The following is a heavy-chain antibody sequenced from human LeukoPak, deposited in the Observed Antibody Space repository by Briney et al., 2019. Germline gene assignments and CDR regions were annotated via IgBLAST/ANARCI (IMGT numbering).Heavy chain of an antibody. Sequence: SETLSLTCTVSGYSISSGYYWGWIRQPPGKGLEWIGSIYHSGSTYYNPSLKSRVTISVDTSKNQFSLKLSSVTAADTAVYYCARVCASSRDCLFDYWGQGTLVTVSS. CDR1: GYSISSGYY. V-gene: IGHV4-38-2*02. J-gene: IGHJ4*02. CDR3: ARVCASSRDCLFDY. CDR2: IYHSGST. D-gene: IGHD2-21*01.